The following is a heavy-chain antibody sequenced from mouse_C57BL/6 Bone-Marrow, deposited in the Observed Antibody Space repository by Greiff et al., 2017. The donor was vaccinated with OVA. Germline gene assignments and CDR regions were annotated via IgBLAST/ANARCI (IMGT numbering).Heavy chain of an antibody. D-gene: IGHD1-1*01. CDR2: SRNKANDYTT. V-gene: IGHV7-1*01. CDR1: GFTFSDFY. J-gene: IGHJ4*01. Sequence: EVQLVESGGGLVQSGRSLRLSCATSGFTFSDFYMEWVRQAPGKGLEWIAASRNKANDYTTEYSASVKGRFIVSRDTSQSILYLQMNALRAEDTAIYYCARDAEGRDYYAMDYWGQGTSVTVSS. CDR3: ARDAEGRDYYAMDY.